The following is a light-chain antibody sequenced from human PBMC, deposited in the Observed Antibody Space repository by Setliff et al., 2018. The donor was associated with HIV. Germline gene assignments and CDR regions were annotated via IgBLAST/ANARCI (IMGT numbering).Light chain of an antibody. V-gene: IGLV2-14*01. CDR3: SSYTTSSTLV. Sequence: QSVLAQPASVSGSLGQSITVSCTGTNSDVGGYDYVSWYQHYPGKAPKLLIFEVSNRPSGVSNRFSGSKSGKTASLTISGLQAEDEADYFCSSYTTSSTLVFGTGTKVT. CDR2: EVS. J-gene: IGLJ1*01. CDR1: NSDVGGYDY.